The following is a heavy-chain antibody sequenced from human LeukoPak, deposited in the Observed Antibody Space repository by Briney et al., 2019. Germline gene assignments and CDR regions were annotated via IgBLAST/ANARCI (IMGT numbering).Heavy chain of an antibody. CDR2: ISYDGSNK. V-gene: IGHV3-30*09. Sequence: GGSLRLSCAASGFTFSSYAMHWVRQAPGKGLEWVAVISYDGSNKYYADSVKGRFAISRDNAKNSVYLQLNSLRAEDTAVYYCARGSLAAFYNGWSMDVWGHGTTVTVSS. CDR3: ARGSLAAFYNGWSMDV. CDR1: GFTFSSYA. J-gene: IGHJ6*02. D-gene: IGHD6-19*01.